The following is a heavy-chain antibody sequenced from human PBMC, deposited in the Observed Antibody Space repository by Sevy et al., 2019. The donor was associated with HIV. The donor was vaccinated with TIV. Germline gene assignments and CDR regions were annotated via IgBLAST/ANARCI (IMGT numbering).Heavy chain of an antibody. CDR1: GGSISSDGYY. Sequence: SETLSLTCTVSGGSISSDGYYWSWIRQHPGKGLEWIGYIYYNGNSDYNPSLKSRVAISVDTSKNQFSLRLSSVTAADTAGYYCARDSCTSPSCQHWGYYALDVWGQGTTVTVSS. D-gene: IGHD2-2*01. CDR2: IYYNGNS. V-gene: IGHV4-31*03. J-gene: IGHJ6*02. CDR3: ARDSCTSPSCQHWGYYALDV.